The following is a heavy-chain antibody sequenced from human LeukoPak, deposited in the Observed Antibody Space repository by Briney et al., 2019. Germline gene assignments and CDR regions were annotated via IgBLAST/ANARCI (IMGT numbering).Heavy chain of an antibody. CDR2: IYTTGNT. Sequence: SETLPLTCSVSVSGGSISSYYWNWIRQPAGKGLEWIGRIYTTGNTNYNPSLESRVTMSVDTPKNQLSLKLSTVTAADTAVYYCARDCERERYFDWFPGPNWFDPWGQGTLVTVSS. CDR1: GGSISSYY. V-gene: IGHV4-4*07. CDR3: ARDCERERYFDWFPGPNWFDP. D-gene: IGHD3-9*01. J-gene: IGHJ5*02.